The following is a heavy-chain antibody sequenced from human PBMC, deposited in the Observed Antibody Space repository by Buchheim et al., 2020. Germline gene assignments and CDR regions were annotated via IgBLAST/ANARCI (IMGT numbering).Heavy chain of an antibody. CDR2: MNPNSGNP. CDR3: AREWNDYDFWSGYYHDYGMDV. D-gene: IGHD3-3*01. J-gene: IGHJ6*02. V-gene: IGHV1-8*01. CDR1: GYTFTSYD. Sequence: QVQLVQSGAEVKKPGASVKVSCKASGYTFTSYDINWVRQATGQGLEWMGWMNPNSGNPGYAQKFQGRVTMTRTTSISTAYMELSSLRSEDTAVYYCAREWNDYDFWSGYYHDYGMDVWGQGTT.